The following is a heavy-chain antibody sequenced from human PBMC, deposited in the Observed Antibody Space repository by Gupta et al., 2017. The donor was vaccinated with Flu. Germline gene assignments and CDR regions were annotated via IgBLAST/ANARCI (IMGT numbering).Heavy chain of an antibody. V-gene: IGHV3-48*03. D-gene: IGHD6-19*01. CDR3: ARVIAVAGMHNWFDP. CDR2: ISSSGSTI. J-gene: IGHJ5*02. CDR1: GFTFSSYE. Sequence: EVQLVESGGGLVQPGGSLRLSCAASGFTFSSYEMNWVRQAPGKGLEWVSYISSSGSTIYYADSVKGRFTISRDNAKNSLYLQMNSLRAEDTAVYYCARVIAVAGMHNWFDPWGQGTLVTVSS.